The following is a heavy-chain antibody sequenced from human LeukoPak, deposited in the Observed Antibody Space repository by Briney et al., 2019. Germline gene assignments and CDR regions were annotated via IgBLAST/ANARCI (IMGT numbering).Heavy chain of an antibody. D-gene: IGHD6-13*01. CDR2: INTGSTT. CDR3: ARYGYTSSWYSAYYYFDY. J-gene: IGHJ4*02. CDR1: GGSISSGTYF. V-gene: IGHV4-61*02. Sequence: SETLSLTCTVSGGSISSGTYFWTWIRQPAGKGLDWIGRINTGSTTNYNPSLNSRVTITVDTSKYPSTLKLSSVTTAETAVVYGARYGYTSSWYSAYYYFDYWGQGTLVTVSS.